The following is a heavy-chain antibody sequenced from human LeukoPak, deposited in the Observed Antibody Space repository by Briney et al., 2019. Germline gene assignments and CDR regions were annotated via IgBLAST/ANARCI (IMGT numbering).Heavy chain of an antibody. CDR1: GLTFNNFG. CDR2: ISYSGSVQ. Sequence: AGGSLRLSCAASGLTFNNFGMHWVRQAPGKGLEWVSVISYSGSVQFYADSVKGRFTISRDASKNTVHLQMNSLRVEDTAVYYCARSPRDSRDWTGTLDYWGQGALVTVSS. J-gene: IGHJ4*02. V-gene: IGHV3-30*03. D-gene: IGHD3-22*01. CDR3: ARSPRDSRDWTGTLDY.